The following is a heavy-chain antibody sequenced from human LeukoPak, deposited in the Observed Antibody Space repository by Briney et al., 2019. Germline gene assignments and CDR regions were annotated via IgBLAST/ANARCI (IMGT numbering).Heavy chain of an antibody. J-gene: IGHJ3*02. CDR2: ISWNSGSI. V-gene: IGHV3-9*01. CDR1: GFTFDDYA. Sequence: GGSLRLSCAASGFTFDDYAMHWVRHAPGKGLEWVSGISWNSGSIGYADSVKGRFTISRDNAKNSLYLQMNSLRAEDTALYYCAKAGRWLQFRAAFDIWGQGTMVTVSS. CDR3: AKAGRWLQFRAAFDI. D-gene: IGHD5-24*01.